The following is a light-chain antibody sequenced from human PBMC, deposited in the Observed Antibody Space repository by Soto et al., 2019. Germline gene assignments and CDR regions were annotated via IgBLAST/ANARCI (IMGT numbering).Light chain of an antibody. CDR1: SSDVGSYNL. Sequence: QSALTQPASVSGSPGQSITISYTGTSSDVGSYNLVSWYQQHPGKAPKLMIYEGSKRPSGVSNRFSGSKSGNTASLTISGLQAEDEADYYCCSYAGSSTPVVFGGGTKVTVL. CDR2: EGS. J-gene: IGLJ2*01. CDR3: CSYAGSSTPVV. V-gene: IGLV2-23*01.